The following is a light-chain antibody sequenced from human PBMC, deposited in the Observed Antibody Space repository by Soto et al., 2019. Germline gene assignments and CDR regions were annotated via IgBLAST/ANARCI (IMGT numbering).Light chain of an antibody. Sequence: QSVLTQPASVSGSPGQSITISCTGTSSDVGGYNYVSWYQQHPGKAPKLMIYEVSNRPSGVSNRFSGSKSGNTASLTISGLQAEDEADYYCQSYDISLSGWVFGGGTKLTVL. CDR2: EVS. CDR1: SSDVGGYNY. CDR3: QSYDISLSGWV. J-gene: IGLJ3*02. V-gene: IGLV2-14*01.